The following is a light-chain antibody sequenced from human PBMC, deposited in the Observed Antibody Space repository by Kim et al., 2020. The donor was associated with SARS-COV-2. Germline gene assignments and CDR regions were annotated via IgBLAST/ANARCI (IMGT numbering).Light chain of an antibody. CDR1: NIGSNS. Sequence: SYELTQPPSMSVAPGKTARITCGGNNIGSNSVHWCQQKPGQAPVLVIYYDSDRPSGIPERFSGSNSGNTATLTISRVEAGDEADYYCQVWDINSDHPVFG. J-gene: IGLJ3*02. V-gene: IGLV3-21*04. CDR3: QVWDINSDHPV. CDR2: YDS.